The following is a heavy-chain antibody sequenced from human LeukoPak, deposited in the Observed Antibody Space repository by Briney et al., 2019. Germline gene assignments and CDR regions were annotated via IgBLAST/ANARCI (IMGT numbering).Heavy chain of an antibody. V-gene: IGHV4-39*07. Sequence: ETLSLTCAVSGDSFTSFTEYWAWIPQPPGKGLELVGSIYYSGSTYYNPSLKSRVTISVNTYKNQFFLKLSSVAGADTAGYYCASDASHDSSDYQDYWGQGTLVTVSS. CDR3: ASDASHDSSDYQDY. J-gene: IGHJ4*02. D-gene: IGHD3-22*01. CDR2: IYYSGST. CDR1: GDSFTSFTEY.